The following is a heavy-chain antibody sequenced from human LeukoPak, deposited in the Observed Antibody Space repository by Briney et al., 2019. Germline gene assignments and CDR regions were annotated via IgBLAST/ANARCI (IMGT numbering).Heavy chain of an antibody. D-gene: IGHD5-12*01. CDR3: ARGPSGYHST. J-gene: IGHJ4*02. Sequence: GGPLRLFCAASGFTYSNAWMSWVRQAPGKGLEWVSLIYSGGSTYYADSVKGRFTISRDNSKNPLHLQMNSLRAEDAAVYYCARGPSGYHSTGGQGTLVTVSS. CDR1: GFTYSNAW. V-gene: IGHV3-66*01. CDR2: IYSGGST.